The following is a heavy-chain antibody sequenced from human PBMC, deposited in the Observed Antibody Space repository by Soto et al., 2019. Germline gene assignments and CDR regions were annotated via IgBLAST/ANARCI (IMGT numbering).Heavy chain of an antibody. CDR3: AREPQQAAVGYYFDY. CDR2: ISGSGGYR. CDR1: GFTLSDYY. J-gene: IGHJ4*02. D-gene: IGHD2-2*03. V-gene: IGHV3-11*06. Sequence: AGSLRLSCAASGFTLSDYYMSWIRQAPGKGLEWVSYISGSGGYRRYEDPGKGRFTISREHARNFLSPVNPSPRAEDTAVYSYAREPQQAAVGYYFDYWGQGTVVTVS.